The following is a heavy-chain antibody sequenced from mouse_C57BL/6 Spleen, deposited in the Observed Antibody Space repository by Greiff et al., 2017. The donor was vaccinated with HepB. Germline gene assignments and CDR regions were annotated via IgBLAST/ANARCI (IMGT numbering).Heavy chain of an antibody. D-gene: IGHD1-1*01. Sequence: VQLQQSGTELVKPGASVKLSCKASGYTFTSYWMPWVKQRPGQGLEWIGNINPSNGGTNYNEKFKSKATLTVDKSSSTAYMQLSSLTSEDSAVYECAGYYYGSSYETWGQGTTLTVSS. J-gene: IGHJ2*01. CDR3: AGYYYGSSYET. CDR1: GYTFTSYW. V-gene: IGHV1-53*01. CDR2: INPSNGGT.